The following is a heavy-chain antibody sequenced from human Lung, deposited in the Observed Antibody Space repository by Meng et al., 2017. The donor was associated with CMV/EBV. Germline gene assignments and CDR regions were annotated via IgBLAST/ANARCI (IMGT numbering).Heavy chain of an antibody. CDR1: GGTFSSYA. Sequence: SXXVSXKASGGTFSSYAISWVRQAPGQGLEWMGGIIPIFGTANYAQKFQGRVTITTDESTSTAYMELSSLRSEDTAVYYCASCPSSSSSNYYYYYGMDVWXQGNXVTVSS. V-gene: IGHV1-69*05. J-gene: IGHJ6*02. CDR2: IIPIFGTA. CDR3: ASCPSSSSSNYYYYYGMDV. D-gene: IGHD6-13*01.